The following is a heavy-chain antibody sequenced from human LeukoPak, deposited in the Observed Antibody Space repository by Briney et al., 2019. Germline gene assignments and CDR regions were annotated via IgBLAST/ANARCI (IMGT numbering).Heavy chain of an antibody. J-gene: IGHJ3*02. D-gene: IGHD3-22*01. CDR2: IHYSGRT. CDR3: ARLLGNISSGDPETFDM. V-gene: IGHV4-59*11. CDR1: GCTISRHF. Sequence: SETLSLTCRASGCTISRHFLSWIRQPPGKGLEWIAFIHYSGRTKYNPSLQSRVTISIDTSENNFSLRLTSVTAADTAVYYCARLLGNISSGDPETFDMWGQGTVVSVSS.